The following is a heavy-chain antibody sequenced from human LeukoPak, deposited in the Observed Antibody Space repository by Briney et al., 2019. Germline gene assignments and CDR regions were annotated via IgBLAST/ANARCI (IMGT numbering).Heavy chain of an antibody. V-gene: IGHV3-23*01. CDR1: GFTFSSYA. CDR3: ATYRQVMLPFES. Sequence: GGSLRLSCAASGFTFSSYAMSWVRQTPGKGLEWVSVISASGGSTYYAASVKGRFTISRDNSKNTLYLQMNSLRAEDTAVYYCATYRQVMLPFESWGRGTLVTVSS. CDR2: ISASGGST. D-gene: IGHD5-18*01. J-gene: IGHJ4*02.